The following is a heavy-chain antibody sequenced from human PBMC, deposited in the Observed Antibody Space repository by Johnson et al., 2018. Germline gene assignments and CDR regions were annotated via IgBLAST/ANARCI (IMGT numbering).Heavy chain of an antibody. CDR1: GFTFSDHY. CDR2: TRNKANSYTT. J-gene: IGHJ3*02. V-gene: IGHV3-72*01. CDR3: ARDLYSGYDSAFDS. D-gene: IGHD5-12*01. Sequence: VQLVESGGGLVQPGGSLRLSCVASGFTFSDHYMDWVRQAPGKGLEWVGRTRNKANSYTTEYAASVKGRFTISRDDSKNSLYLQMNSLKTEDTAVYYCARDLYSGYDSAFDSWGQGTMVTVSS.